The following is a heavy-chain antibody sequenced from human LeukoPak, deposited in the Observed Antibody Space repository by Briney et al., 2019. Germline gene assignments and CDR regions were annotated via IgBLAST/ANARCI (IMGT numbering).Heavy chain of an antibody. D-gene: IGHD6-13*01. Sequence: GGSLRLSCAASGFTFSSYAMHWVRQAPGKGLEWVAVISYDGSNKYYADSVKGRFTISRDNSKNTLYLQMNSLRAEDTAVYYCAKGGSSWFPAYYFDYWGQGTLVTVSS. CDR3: AKGGSSWFPAYYFDY. CDR1: GFTFSSYA. V-gene: IGHV3-30-3*01. CDR2: ISYDGSNK. J-gene: IGHJ4*02.